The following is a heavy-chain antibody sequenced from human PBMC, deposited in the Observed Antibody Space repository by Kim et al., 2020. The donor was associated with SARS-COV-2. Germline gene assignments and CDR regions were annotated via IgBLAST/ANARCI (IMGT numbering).Heavy chain of an antibody. Sequence: YYADSVKGRFTISRDNSKNTLYLQMNSLRAEDTAVYYCAKEFEPVPLLDYWGQGTLVTVSS. CDR3: AKEFEPVPLLDY. J-gene: IGHJ4*02. V-gene: IGHV3-23*01. D-gene: IGHD2-2*01.